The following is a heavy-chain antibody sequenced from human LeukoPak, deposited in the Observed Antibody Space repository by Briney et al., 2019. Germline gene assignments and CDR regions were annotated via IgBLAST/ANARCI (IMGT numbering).Heavy chain of an antibody. CDR2: IIPIFGTA. CDR3: ARSNIVGATARGADY. Sequence: ASVKVSCKASGGTFSSYAISWVRQAPGQGLEWMGGIIPIFGTAIYAQKFQGRVTITADESTSTAYMELSSLRSEDTAVYYCARSNIVGATARGADYWGQGTLVTVSS. CDR1: GGTFSSYA. D-gene: IGHD1-26*01. J-gene: IGHJ4*02. V-gene: IGHV1-69*01.